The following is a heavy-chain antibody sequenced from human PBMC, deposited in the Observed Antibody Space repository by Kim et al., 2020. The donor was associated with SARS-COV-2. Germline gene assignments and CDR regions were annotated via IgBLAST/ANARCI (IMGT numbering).Heavy chain of an antibody. J-gene: IGHJ4*02. D-gene: IGHD3-9*01. CDR2: IYYSGST. CDR3: AKEPARVLRYFDWSIYYVDY. V-gene: IGHV4-39*02. CDR1: GGSISSSSYY. Sequence: SETLSLTCTVSGGSISSSSYYWGWIRQPPGKGLEWIGSIYYSGSTYYNPSLKSRVTISVDTSKNQFSLKLSSVTAAATAVYYCAKEPARVLRYFDWSIYYVDYWGQGTLVTVSS.